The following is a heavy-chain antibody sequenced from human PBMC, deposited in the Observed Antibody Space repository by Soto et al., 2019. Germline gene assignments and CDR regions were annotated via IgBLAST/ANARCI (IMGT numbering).Heavy chain of an antibody. D-gene: IGHD5-18*01. Sequence: EVQLVESGGGLVQPGGSLRLSCAASGFTVSSNYMSWVRQAPGKGLEWVSVIYSGGSAYYADSVKGRFTISRDNSKNTLYLKMNSLRVEDAAGYYCARHGYSYGGGYFDYWGQGTLVTVSS. J-gene: IGHJ4*02. CDR2: IYSGGSA. V-gene: IGHV3-66*04. CDR3: ARHGYSYGGGYFDY. CDR1: GFTVSSNY.